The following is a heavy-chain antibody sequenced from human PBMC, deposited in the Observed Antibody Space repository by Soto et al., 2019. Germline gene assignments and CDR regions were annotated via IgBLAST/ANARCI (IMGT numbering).Heavy chain of an antibody. CDR3: ARFGIAARPVGGLVYYYGMDV. D-gene: IGHD6-6*01. J-gene: IGHJ6*02. Sequence: PSQTLSLTCAISGDSVSSNSAAWNWIRQSPSRGLEWLGRTYYRSKWYNDYAVSVKSRITINPDTSKNQFSLQPNSVTPEDTAVYYCARFGIAARPVGGLVYYYGMDVWGQGTTVTVSS. CDR1: GDSVSSNSAA. V-gene: IGHV6-1*01. CDR2: TYYRSKWYN.